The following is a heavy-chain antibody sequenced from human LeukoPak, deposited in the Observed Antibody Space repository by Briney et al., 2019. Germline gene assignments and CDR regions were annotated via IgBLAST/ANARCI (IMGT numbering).Heavy chain of an antibody. CDR1: GGTFSSYT. D-gene: IGHD5-18*01. Sequence: ASVKVSCKASGGTFSSYTISWVRQAPGQGLEWMGRIIPILGIANYAQKFQGRVTITADKSTSTAYMELSSLRSEDTAVYYCAREYSYGYVPYYGMDVWGQGTTVTVSS. CDR3: AREYSYGYVPYYGMDV. V-gene: IGHV1-69*04. J-gene: IGHJ6*02. CDR2: IIPILGIA.